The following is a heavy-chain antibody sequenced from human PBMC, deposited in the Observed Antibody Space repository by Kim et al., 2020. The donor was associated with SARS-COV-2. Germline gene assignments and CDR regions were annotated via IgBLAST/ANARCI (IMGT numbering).Heavy chain of an antibody. J-gene: IGHJ4*02. CDR3: ARGGIAVAGTGFDY. D-gene: IGHD6-19*01. Sequence: DSVKGGFTISRDKAKNALYLQMNSLRAEYTAVYYCARGGIAVAGTGFDYWGQGTLVTDSS. V-gene: IGHV3-21*01.